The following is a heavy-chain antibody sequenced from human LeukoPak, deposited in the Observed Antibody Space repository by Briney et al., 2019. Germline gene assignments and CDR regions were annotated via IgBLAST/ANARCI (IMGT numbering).Heavy chain of an antibody. D-gene: IGHD7-27*01. CDR2: ISSSSSTI. Sequence: PGGSLRLSCAASGFTFRSYSMNWVRQAPGKGLEWVSYISSSSSTIYYADSVKGRFTISRDNAKNSLYLQMNSLRAEDTAVYYCARDEQKLGITFDYWGQGTLVTVSS. CDR1: GFTFRSYS. J-gene: IGHJ4*02. CDR3: ARDEQKLGITFDY. V-gene: IGHV3-48*01.